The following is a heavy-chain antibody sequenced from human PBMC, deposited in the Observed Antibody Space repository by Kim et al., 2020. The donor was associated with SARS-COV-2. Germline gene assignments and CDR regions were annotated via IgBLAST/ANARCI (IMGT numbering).Heavy chain of an antibody. CDR3: ARDGAAGPFDY. V-gene: IGHV4-59*01. CDR2: T. D-gene: IGHD3-16*01. J-gene: IGHJ4*02. Sequence: TNSHPSLKSRVTISVDTSKHQFSLTLSSVTAADTAVYYCARDGAAGPFDYWGQGTLVTVSS.